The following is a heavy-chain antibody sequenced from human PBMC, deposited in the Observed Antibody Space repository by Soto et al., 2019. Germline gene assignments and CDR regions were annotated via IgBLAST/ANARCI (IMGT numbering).Heavy chain of an antibody. V-gene: IGHV1-3*01. CDR3: ARDGAGGNSGSNWFDP. D-gene: IGHD2-21*02. J-gene: IGHJ5*02. CDR1: GYTFTSYA. CDR2: INAGNGNT. Sequence: QVQLVQSGAEVKKPGASVKVSCKASGYTFTSYAMHWVRQAPGQRLEWMGWINAGNGNTKYSQKFQGRVTITRDTSASTAYRELSSLRSEDTAVYYCARDGAGGNSGSNWFDPWGQGTLVTVSS.